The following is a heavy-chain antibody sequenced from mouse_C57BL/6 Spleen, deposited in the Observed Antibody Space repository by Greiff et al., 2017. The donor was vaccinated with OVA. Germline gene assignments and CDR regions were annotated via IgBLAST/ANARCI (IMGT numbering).Heavy chain of an antibody. J-gene: IGHJ1*03. D-gene: IGHD1-1*01. Sequence: QVQLKESGPGLVAPSQSLSITCPVSGFSLTSYGVPWVRQPPGKGLEWLVVIWSDGSTTYNSALKSRLSISKDNTKSQVFLKMNSLQTDDTAMYYCARHYDGSSYGWYFDVWGTGTTVTVSS. V-gene: IGHV2-6-1*01. CDR2: IWSDGST. CDR3: ARHYDGSSYGWYFDV. CDR1: GFSLTSYG.